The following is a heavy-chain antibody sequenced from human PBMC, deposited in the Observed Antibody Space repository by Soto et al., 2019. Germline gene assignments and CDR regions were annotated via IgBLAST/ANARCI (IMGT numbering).Heavy chain of an antibody. CDR2: ISYDGSNK. V-gene: IGHV3-30*18. CDR3: AKDRVGPIDY. D-gene: IGHD2-15*01. Sequence: QVQLVESGGGVVQPGRSLRLSCAASGFTFSSYGMHWVRQAPGKGLEWVAVISYDGSNKYYADSVKGRFTISRDNSKNMLYLQMNSLRAEDTAVYYCAKDRVGPIDYWGQGTLVTVSS. CDR1: GFTFSSYG. J-gene: IGHJ4*02.